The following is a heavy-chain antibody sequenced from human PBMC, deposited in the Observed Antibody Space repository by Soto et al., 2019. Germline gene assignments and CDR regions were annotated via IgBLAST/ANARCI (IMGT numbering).Heavy chain of an antibody. V-gene: IGHV3-11*06. CDR3: ARLPYSAYNRHFDN. J-gene: IGHJ4*02. D-gene: IGHD4-4*01. CDR2: INPTSGHI. CDR1: GFIFSHYY. Sequence: GGSLRLSCAASGFIFSHYYMGWIRQAPGKGLEWVSYINPTSGHINYADSVKGRFTTSRDNARNSLYLQMNSLTADDTAMYYCARLPYSAYNRHFDNWGQGTLVTVSS.